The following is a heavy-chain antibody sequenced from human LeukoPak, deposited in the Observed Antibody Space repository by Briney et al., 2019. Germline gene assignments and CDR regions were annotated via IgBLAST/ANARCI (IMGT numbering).Heavy chain of an antibody. J-gene: IGHJ6*04. CDR1: GFTFSSYG. D-gene: IGHD3-10*02. CDR3: AELGITMIGGV. V-gene: IGHV3-23*01. CDR2: IIGSGSST. Sequence: GGSLRLSCAASGFTFSSYGMSWVPQAPGKGLQWVSVIIGSGSSTYYADSVKGRFTISRDNARNTLYLQMNSLRAEDTAVYYCAELGITMIGGVWGKGTTVTISS.